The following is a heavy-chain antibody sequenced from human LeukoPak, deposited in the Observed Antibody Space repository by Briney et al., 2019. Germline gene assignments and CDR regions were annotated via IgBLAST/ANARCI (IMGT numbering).Heavy chain of an antibody. CDR3: ARGAYGDK. D-gene: IGHD4-17*01. V-gene: IGHV1-18*04. J-gene: IGHJ4*02. Sequence: ASVKVSCKASGYTSTSYYMHWVRQAPGQGLEWMGWISTQSGNTNYAQKVQGRLTLTTDRSTNTAYMELRSLRSDDTAVYYCARGAYGDKWGQGTMVTVSS. CDR1: GYTSTSYY. CDR2: ISTQSGNT.